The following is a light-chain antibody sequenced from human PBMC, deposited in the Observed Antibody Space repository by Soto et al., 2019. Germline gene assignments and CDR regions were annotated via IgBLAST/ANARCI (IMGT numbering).Light chain of an antibody. CDR3: CSYTTSNTRQIV. J-gene: IGLJ1*01. CDR2: DVS. Sequence: QSALTQPASGFGSPWQSITISCTGTSSEIGGYNYVSWYQQHPGKAPKFMIYDVSNRPSVVSNRFSGSKSGNTASLTISGLQAEDEADYYCCSYTTSNTRQIVFGTGTKVTVL. CDR1: SSEIGGYNY. V-gene: IGLV2-14*01.